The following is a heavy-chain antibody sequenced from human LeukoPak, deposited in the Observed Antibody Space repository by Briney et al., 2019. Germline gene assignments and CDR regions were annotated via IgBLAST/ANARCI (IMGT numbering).Heavy chain of an antibody. J-gene: IGHJ4*02. V-gene: IGHV1-46*01. CDR1: GYTFTSYY. Sequence: ASVKVSCKASGYTFTSYYIHWVRQAPGQGLEWMGMIYPRDGSTSYAQKFQGRVTVTRDTSTSTVHMELSGLRSEDTAVYYCARDQEGFDYWGQGTLVTVSS. CDR2: IYPRDGST. CDR3: ARDQEGFDY.